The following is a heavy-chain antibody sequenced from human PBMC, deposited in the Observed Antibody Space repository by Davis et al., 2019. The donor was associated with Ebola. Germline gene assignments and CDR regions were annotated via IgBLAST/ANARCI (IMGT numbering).Heavy chain of an antibody. CDR1: GGSFSGYY. D-gene: IGHD1-7*01. J-gene: IGHJ6*02. V-gene: IGHV4-34*01. Sequence: SETLSLTCAVYGGSFSGYYWSWIRQPPGKGLEWIGEINHSGSTNYNPSLKSRVTISVDTSKNQFSLKLTSVTAADTAVYYCARGGIGTTHYYYGMDVWGQGTTVTVSS. CDR3: ARGGIGTTHYYYGMDV. CDR2: INHSGST.